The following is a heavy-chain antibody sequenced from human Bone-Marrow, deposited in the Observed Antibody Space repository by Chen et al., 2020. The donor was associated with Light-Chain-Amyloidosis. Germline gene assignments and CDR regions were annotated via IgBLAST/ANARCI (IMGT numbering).Heavy chain of an antibody. CDR1: GFTFRTSW. V-gene: IGHV3-74*01. CDR3: SREFTGYDDH. J-gene: IGHJ4*02. Sequence: DVQLLESGGGLVQPGGSLRLSCAASGFTFRTSWMHWVRQAPGKGLVWVSRINPDGTRVDYADSVRGRFTISRDDAKSTVYLQMNRLRAEDTAVYYCSREFTGYDDHWGQGTLVTVSS. CDR2: INPDGTRV. D-gene: IGHD5-12*01.